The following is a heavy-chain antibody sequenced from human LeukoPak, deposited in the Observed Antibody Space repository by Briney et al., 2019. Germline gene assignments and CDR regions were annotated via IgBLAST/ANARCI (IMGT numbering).Heavy chain of an antibody. V-gene: IGHV3-9*01. Sequence: PGRSLRLSCAASGFTFDDYAMHWVRQAPGKGLQWVSGISWNSGSIGYADSVKGRFTISRDNAKNSLYLQMNSLRAEDTALYYCAKGRYQYYFDYWGQGTLVTVSP. J-gene: IGHJ4*02. CDR2: ISWNSGSI. D-gene: IGHD2-2*01. CDR3: AKGRYQYYFDY. CDR1: GFTFDDYA.